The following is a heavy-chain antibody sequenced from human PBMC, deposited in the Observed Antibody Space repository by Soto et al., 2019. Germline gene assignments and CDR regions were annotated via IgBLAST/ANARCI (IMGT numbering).Heavy chain of an antibody. CDR1: GFTFNIYA. J-gene: IGHJ4*02. CDR2: ISGSGDST. V-gene: IGHV3-23*01. CDR3: AKERSDHRITAAAIDY. D-gene: IGHD6-25*01. Sequence: GGSLRLSCAASGFTFNIYAMSWVRQAPGKGLEWVSSISGSGDSTYYADSVKGRFTVSRDNSKSTLYLQINSLRAEDTALYYCAKERSDHRITAAAIDYWGQGAQVTVSS.